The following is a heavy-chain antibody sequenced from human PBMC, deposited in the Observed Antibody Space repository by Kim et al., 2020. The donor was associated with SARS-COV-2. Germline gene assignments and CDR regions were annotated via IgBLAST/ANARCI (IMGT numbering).Heavy chain of an antibody. CDR1: GFTFSDYY. CDR2: ISSSGSTI. Sequence: GGSLRLSCAASGFTFSDYYMSWIRQAPGKGLEWVSYISSSGSTIYNADSVKGRFTISRDNDKKSRYLHMNSLRAEDTAVYYCAGDLRYYGSGSSYFDYCGQSTLVTVSS. D-gene: IGHD3-10*01. V-gene: IGHV3-11*01. J-gene: IGHJ4*02. CDR3: AGDLRYYGSGSSYFDY.